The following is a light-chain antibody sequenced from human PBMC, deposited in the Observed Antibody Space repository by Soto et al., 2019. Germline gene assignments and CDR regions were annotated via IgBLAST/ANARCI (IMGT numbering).Light chain of an antibody. CDR3: QQRSNWPPLT. CDR1: QSVGGY. J-gene: IGKJ4*01. Sequence: EIVLTQSPATLSLSPGERATLSCRASQSVGGYLDWYQQKPGKAPRLLIYDASNRASGIPARFSGSGSGIDFTFKISSLETEDLAGYYCQQRSNWPPLTFGGGTKLEIK. CDR2: DAS. V-gene: IGKV3-11*01.